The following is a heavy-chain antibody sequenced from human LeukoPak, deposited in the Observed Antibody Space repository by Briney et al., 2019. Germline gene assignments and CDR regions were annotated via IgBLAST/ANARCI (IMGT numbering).Heavy chain of an antibody. CDR3: ARANLLYGDYSNFDY. CDR1: GGSISSGGYY. CDR2: IYYSGST. D-gene: IGHD4-17*01. Sequence: SETLSLTCTVSGGSISSGGYYWSWIRQHPGKGLEWIGYIYYSGSTYYNPSLKSRVTISVDTSKNQFSLKLSSVTAADTAVYYCARANLLYGDYSNFDYWGQGTLVTVSS. V-gene: IGHV4-31*03. J-gene: IGHJ4*02.